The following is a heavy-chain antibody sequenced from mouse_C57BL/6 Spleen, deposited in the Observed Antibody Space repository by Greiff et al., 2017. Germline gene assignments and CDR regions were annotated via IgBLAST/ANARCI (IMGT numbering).Heavy chain of an antibody. J-gene: IGHJ3*01. CDR2: INYDGSST. V-gene: IGHV5-16*01. CDR3: ARESDYDEGWFAY. CDR1: GFTFSDYY. Sequence: EVMLVESEGGLVQPGSSMKLSCTASGFTFSDYYMAWVRQVPEKGLEWVANINYDGSSTYYLDSLKSRFIISRDNAKNILYLQMSSLKSEDTATYYCARESDYDEGWFAYWGQGTLVTVSA. D-gene: IGHD2-4*01.